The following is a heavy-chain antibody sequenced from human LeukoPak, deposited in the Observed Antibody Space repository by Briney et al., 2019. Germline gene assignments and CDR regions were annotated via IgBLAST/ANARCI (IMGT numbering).Heavy chain of an antibody. CDR2: AYYRSKWYN. CDR1: GDTVSSNSAA. D-gene: IGHD1-1*01. Sequence: SQTLSLTCAISGDTVSSNSAAWNWIRQSPSRGLEWLGRAYYRSKWYNDYAVSVKRRITINPDTSKNQFSLQLNSVTAEDTAVYYCARGGRGISQRVGLDAWGQGTPVTVSS. CDR3: ARGGRGISQRVGLDA. V-gene: IGHV6-1*01. J-gene: IGHJ5*02.